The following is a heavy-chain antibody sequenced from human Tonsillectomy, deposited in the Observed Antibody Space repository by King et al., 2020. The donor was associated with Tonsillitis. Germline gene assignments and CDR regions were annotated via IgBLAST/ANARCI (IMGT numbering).Heavy chain of an antibody. CDR1: GFTFSRYW. J-gene: IGHJ4*02. CDR3: AGRYSSFAACYAASWSSFDN. CDR2: IKEDGSEK. D-gene: IGHD2-2*01. Sequence: VQLVESGGGLVQPGGSLRLSCAASGFTFSRYWMTWVRQAPGKGLEWVANIKEDGSEKYYVDSVKGRFTISRDNAKNSLYLQMNSLRAEDTAVYYCAGRYSSFAACYAASWSSFDNWGQGTVVTVSS. V-gene: IGHV3-7*01.